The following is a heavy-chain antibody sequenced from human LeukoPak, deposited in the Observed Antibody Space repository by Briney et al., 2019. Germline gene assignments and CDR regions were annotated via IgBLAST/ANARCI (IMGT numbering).Heavy chain of an antibody. CDR2: VYTSGST. CDR1: GGSISSGSYD. CDR3: ARDIPYYYDSSGYYWFDP. J-gene: IGHJ5*02. D-gene: IGHD3-22*01. V-gene: IGHV4-61*02. Sequence: PSETLSLTCTVSGGSISSGSYDWSWIRQPAGKGLEWIGRVYTSGSTNYNPSLKSRVTISVDTSKNQFSLKLSSVTAADTAVYYCARDIPYYYDSSGYYWFDPWGQGTLVTVSS.